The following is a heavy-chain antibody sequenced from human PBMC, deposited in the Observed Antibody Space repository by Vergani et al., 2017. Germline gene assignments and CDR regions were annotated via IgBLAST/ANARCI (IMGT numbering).Heavy chain of an antibody. Sequence: QVHLVQSGAEVKKPGASVKVSCKASGYTFISYGLSWVRQAPGQGLEWMGWIVPYNDNTNYAQKMRGRVTMTTDTSTDTAYMELRTLRSDDTAVYFCVREGGDGGNFGLYVWGQGTTVTVSS. J-gene: IGHJ6*02. D-gene: IGHD2-21*02. CDR1: GYTFISYG. CDR3: VREGGDGGNFGLYV. CDR2: IVPYNDNT. V-gene: IGHV1-18*01.